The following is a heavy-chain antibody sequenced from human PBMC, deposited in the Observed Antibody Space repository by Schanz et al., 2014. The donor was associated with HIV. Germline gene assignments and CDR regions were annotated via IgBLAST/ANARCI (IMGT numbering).Heavy chain of an antibody. CDR1: GFTFDDYA. V-gene: IGHV3-9*01. CDR2: ISWNSGSI. Sequence: EVQLVESGGGLVQPGRSLRLSCAVSGFTFDDYAMHWVRQAPGKGLEWVSGISWNSGSIGYADSVKGRFTISRDNAKNSLYLQMNSLRAEDTALYFCAKDRPAGIAAAAGMDVWGQGTTVTVSS. D-gene: IGHD6-13*01. J-gene: IGHJ6*02. CDR3: AKDRPAGIAAAAGMDV.